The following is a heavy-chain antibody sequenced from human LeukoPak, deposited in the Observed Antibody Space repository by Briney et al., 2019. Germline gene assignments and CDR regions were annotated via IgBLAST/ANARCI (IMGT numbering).Heavy chain of an antibody. J-gene: IGHJ4*02. CDR3: ARGNDYGDS. CDR1: GYTLTELS. CDR2: FDPEDGET. V-gene: IGHV1-24*01. Sequence: ASVKVSCKVSGYTLTELSMHWVRQAPGKGLEWMGGFDPEDGETIYAQKFQGRVTITADKSTSTAYMELSSLRSEDTAVYYCARGNDYGDSWGQGTLVTVSS.